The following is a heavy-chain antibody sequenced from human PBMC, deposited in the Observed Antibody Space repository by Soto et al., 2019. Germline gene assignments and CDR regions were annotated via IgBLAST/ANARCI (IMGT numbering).Heavy chain of an antibody. CDR2: IYSGGNT. V-gene: IGHV3-66*01. J-gene: IGHJ3*01. Sequence: EVQLVESGGGLVQPGGSLRLSCAASGFSVSNNYMNWVRQAPGKGLEWVSVIYSGGNTYYADSVKGRFIISRDNSKNTLYLQMNSLRAEDTAVYYRARERGYGDYSSGWYTAFDSWGQGTMVTVSS. CDR1: GFSVSNNY. CDR3: ARERGYGDYSSGWYTAFDS. D-gene: IGHD6-19*01.